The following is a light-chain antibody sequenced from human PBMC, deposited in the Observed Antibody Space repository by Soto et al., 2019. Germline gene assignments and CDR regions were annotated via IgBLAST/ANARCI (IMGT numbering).Light chain of an antibody. J-gene: IGLJ1*01. Sequence: HSDLTQPASVSRSPGQSITISCTGTSSDVGGYNYVSWYQQHPGKAPKLMIYDVSNRPTGVSNRFSGSKSGNTASLTISGLQAEVENDYYCSSYTTRCIYVFGNVSMV. CDR3: SSYTTRCIYV. CDR1: SSDVGGYNY. CDR2: DVS. V-gene: IGLV2-14*01.